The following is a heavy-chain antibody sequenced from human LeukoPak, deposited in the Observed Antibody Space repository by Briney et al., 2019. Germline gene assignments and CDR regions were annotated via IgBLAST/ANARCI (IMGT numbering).Heavy chain of an antibody. D-gene: IGHD2-21*02. CDR2: INAYNGNT. CDR1: GYTFTSYG. V-gene: IGHV1-18*04. CDR3: ARVQLAYCGGDCYWRLYYFDY. J-gene: IGHJ4*02. Sequence: ASVKVSCKASGYTFTSYGINWVRQAPGQGLEWMGWINAYNGNTNYAQKLQGRVTMTTDTSTSTAYMELRSLRSDDTAVYYCARVQLAYCGGDCYWRLYYFDYWGQGTLVTVSS.